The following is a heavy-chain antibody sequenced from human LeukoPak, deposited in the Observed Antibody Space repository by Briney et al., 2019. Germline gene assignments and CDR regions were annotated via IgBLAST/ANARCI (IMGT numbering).Heavy chain of an antibody. J-gene: IGHJ4*02. CDR1: GFTFDDYA. Sequence: PGGSLRLPCAASGFTFDDYAMHWVRQAPGKGLEWVSGISWNSGSIGYADSVKGRFTISRDNAKNSLYLQMNSLRAEDTALYYCAKADDYWGQGTLVTVSS. CDR3: AKADDY. V-gene: IGHV3-9*01. CDR2: ISWNSGSI.